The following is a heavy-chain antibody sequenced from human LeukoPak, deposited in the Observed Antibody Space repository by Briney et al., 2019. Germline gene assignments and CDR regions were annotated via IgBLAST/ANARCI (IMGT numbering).Heavy chain of an antibody. V-gene: IGHV3-53*01. CDR3: VRNSGELGA. D-gene: IGHD2-21*01. CDR1: GFTVSNNY. Sequence: PGGSLRLSCAASGFTVSNNYMSWVRRAAGGGLEWVALIYSAGGTYYADSVKGRFTISRDNSKNTLHLQMNSLRAEDTAVYYCVRNSGELGAWGQGTLVTVSS. CDR2: IYSAGGT. J-gene: IGHJ5*02.